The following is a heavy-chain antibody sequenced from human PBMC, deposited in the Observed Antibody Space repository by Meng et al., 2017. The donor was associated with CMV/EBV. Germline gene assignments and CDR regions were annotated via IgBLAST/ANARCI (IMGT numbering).Heavy chain of an antibody. CDR2: IRYDGSNI. V-gene: IGHV3-30*02. CDR1: GFTFSSYG. D-gene: IGHD2-2*01. CDR3: AKDGRADIVVVPAAIDY. Sequence: GGSLRLSCAASGFTFSSYGMHWVRQAPGKGLEWVAFIRYDGSNIYYADSVKGRFTISRDNSKNTLYLQMNSLRAEDTAVYYCAKDGRADIVVVPAAIDYWGQGTLVTVSS. J-gene: IGHJ4*02.